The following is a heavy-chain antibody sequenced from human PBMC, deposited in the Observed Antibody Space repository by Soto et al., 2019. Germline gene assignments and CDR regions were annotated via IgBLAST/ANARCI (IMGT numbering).Heavy chain of an antibody. J-gene: IGHJ6*02. V-gene: IGHV1-69*01. Sequence: QVQLVQSGAEVQKPGSSVKVSCKASGGSLSNYAISWVRQAPGQGPEWMGGIIPMFGTSNCAQQFQGRVTITADDSTNTAYMELTSLRSEDSAVYYCASRACGGICQSTSNYHFYGMDVWGQGTTLTVSS. CDR1: GGSLSNYA. D-gene: IGHD2-15*01. CDR3: ASRACGGICQSTSNYHFYGMDV. CDR2: IIPMFGTS.